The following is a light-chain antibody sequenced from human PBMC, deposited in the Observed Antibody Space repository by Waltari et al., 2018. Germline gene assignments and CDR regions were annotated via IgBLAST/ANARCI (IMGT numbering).Light chain of an antibody. Sequence: ATINCKSSQSVLYSSNNKNYLAWYQQKPGQPPKLLIYWASTRESGVPDRFSGSGSGTDFTLTISSLQAEDVAVYYCQQYYSTPLTFGGGTKVEIK. J-gene: IGKJ4*01. CDR3: QQYYSTPLT. CDR2: WAS. CDR1: QSVLYSSNNKNY. V-gene: IGKV4-1*01.